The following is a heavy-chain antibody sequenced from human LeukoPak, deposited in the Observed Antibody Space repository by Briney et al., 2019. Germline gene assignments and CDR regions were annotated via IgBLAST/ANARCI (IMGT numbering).Heavy chain of an antibody. J-gene: IGHJ3*02. D-gene: IGHD3-10*01. CDR1: GGSFSGYY. Sequence: PGETLSLTCAVSGGSFSGYYWSWIRQPPGKGLEWVWEINHSGGSNYNPTLKSRGTISVDTSKNQFSLKLSSETAADTAVYYCARDEAHPNTYYYGSGSYYARLDIWGQGTMVTVSS. CDR3: ARDEAHPNTYYYGSGSYYARLDI. CDR2: INHSGGS. V-gene: IGHV4-34*01.